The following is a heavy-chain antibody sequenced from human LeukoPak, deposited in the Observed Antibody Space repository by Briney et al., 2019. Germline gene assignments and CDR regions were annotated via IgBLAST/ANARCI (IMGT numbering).Heavy chain of an antibody. CDR3: ARVKYGSGSLIYYYYYMDV. CDR2: INPSGGST. D-gene: IGHD3-10*01. J-gene: IGHJ6*03. CDR1: GYTFTSYY. Sequence: GASVKVSCKASGYTFTSYYMHWVRQAPGQGLEWMGIINPSGGSTSYAQKFQGRVTMTRDMSTSTVYMELSSLRSEDTAVYYCARVKYGSGSLIYYYYYMDVWGKGTTVTISS. V-gene: IGHV1-46*01.